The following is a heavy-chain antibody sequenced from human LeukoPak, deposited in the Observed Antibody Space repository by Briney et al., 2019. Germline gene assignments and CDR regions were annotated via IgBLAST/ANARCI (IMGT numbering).Heavy chain of an antibody. J-gene: IGHJ6*03. CDR3: ATSINGRHYYYYYMDV. V-gene: IGHV4-59*01. D-gene: IGHD2-8*01. CDR1: GGSISSYY. CDR2: IYYSGST. Sequence: RPSETLSLTCTVSGGSISSYYWSWIRQPPGKGLEWIGYIYYSGSTNYNPSLKSRVTISVDTSKNQFSLKLSSVTAADTAVYYCATSINGRHYYYYYMDVWGKGTTVTVSS.